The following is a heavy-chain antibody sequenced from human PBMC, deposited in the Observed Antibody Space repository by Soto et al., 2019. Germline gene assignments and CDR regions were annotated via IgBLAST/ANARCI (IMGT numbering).Heavy chain of an antibody. CDR1: GYTFTSYG. CDR2: ISAYNGNT. CDR3: ARPRGYSYAFDY. Sequence: QVQLVQSGAEVKKPGASVKVSCKASGYTFTSYGISWVRQAPGQGLEWMGWISAYNGNTHYAQKPQGRATMTTDTSTTTAQTELRSLRPHDTAVYSCARPRGYSYAFDYWGQGTLVTASS. V-gene: IGHV1-18*01. J-gene: IGHJ4*02. D-gene: IGHD5-18*01.